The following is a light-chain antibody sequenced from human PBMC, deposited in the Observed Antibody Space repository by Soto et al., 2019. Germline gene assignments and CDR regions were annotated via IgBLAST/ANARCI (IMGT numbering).Light chain of an antibody. V-gene: IGKV3-15*01. CDR2: GAS. CDR3: QQYNNWPPYT. Sequence: EIVLTQSPATLSVSPGNRATLSCRASQSVNSDLAWYQQKPGQAPRLLIYGASTRATGTPTRFSGSGSGTEFTLTISSLQSEDFALYFCQQYNNWPPYTFGQGTKLEIK. CDR1: QSVNSD. J-gene: IGKJ2*01.